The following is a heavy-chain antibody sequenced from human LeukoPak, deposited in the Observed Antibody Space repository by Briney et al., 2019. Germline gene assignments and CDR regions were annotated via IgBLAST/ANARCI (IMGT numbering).Heavy chain of an antibody. Sequence: SVKVSCKASGGTFSSYAISWVRQAPGQGLEWMGGIIPIFGTANYAQKFQGRVTITADRSTSTAYMELSSLRSEDTAVYYCARDQNYPYNWFDPWGQETLLTVSS. CDR2: IIPIFGTA. CDR3: ARDQNYPYNWFDP. CDR1: GGTFSSYA. J-gene: IGHJ5*02. V-gene: IGHV1-69*06. D-gene: IGHD1-7*01.